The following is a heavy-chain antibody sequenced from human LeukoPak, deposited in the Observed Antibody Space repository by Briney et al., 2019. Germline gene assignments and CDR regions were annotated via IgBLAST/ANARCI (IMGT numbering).Heavy chain of an antibody. Sequence: GGSLRLSCVASGFNFSSYGMHWLREAPGEGVEWVAVISDGGSKKYYVDSVKGRFTISRDNSKNTLDLQMNSLRAEDTAVYYCAKDGQGLTYYFDYWGQGTLVTVSS. V-gene: IGHV3-30*18. J-gene: IGHJ4*02. CDR2: ISDGGSKK. CDR3: AKDGQGLTYYFDY. CDR1: GFNFSSYG. D-gene: IGHD3-16*01.